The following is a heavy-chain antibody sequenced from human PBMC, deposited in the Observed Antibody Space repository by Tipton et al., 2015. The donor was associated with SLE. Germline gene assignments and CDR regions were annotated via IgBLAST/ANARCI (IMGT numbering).Heavy chain of an antibody. D-gene: IGHD2-8*01. J-gene: IGHJ6*02. V-gene: IGHV4-61*05. CDR2: ISDGGGT. Sequence: TLSLTCTVSGDSISSDTYYWGWIRQPPGKGLEWIGYISDGGGTNHNPSLKSRVTISVDPAKNQFSLKLTSVTAADTAVYYCARGMLTWRGAIIGVDVWGQGTSVNVSS. CDR1: GDSISSDTYY. CDR3: ARGMLTWRGAIIGVDV.